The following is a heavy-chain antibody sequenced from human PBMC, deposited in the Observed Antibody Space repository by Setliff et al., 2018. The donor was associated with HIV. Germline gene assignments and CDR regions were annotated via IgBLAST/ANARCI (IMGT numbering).Heavy chain of an antibody. CDR1: RGSISSGYY. CDR2: LSHVGGT. J-gene: IGHJ4*02. CDR3: ARQLTTRDYFDY. Sequence: PSETLSLTCTVSRGSISSGYYWGWIRQPPGKGLEWIGSLSHVGGTYYNPSLKSRVTISIDTSMNQFSLSLTAVTAADAAVYYCARQLTTRDYFDYWGQGTLVTVSS. D-gene: IGHD4-17*01. V-gene: IGHV4-38-2*02.